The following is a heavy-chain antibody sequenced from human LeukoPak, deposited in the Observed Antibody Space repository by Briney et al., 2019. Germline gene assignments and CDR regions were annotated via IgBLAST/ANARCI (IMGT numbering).Heavy chain of an antibody. CDR1: GFTFSSYA. Sequence: GGSLRLSCAASGFTFSSYAMGWVRQTPGEGLEWVSAITGGGDNTYYADSVKGRFTISRDNSKNTLYLQMNSLRAEDTAGYYCARRLAVAWGHFDHWGQGTLVTVSS. CDR2: ITGGGDNT. V-gene: IGHV3-23*01. J-gene: IGHJ4*02. CDR3: ARRLAVAWGHFDH. D-gene: IGHD6-19*01.